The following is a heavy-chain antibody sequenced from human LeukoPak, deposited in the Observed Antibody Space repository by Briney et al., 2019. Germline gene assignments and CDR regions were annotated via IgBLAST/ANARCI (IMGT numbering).Heavy chain of an antibody. CDR3: AFSSDFWSGYYPGAFDI. V-gene: IGHV1-2*02. Sequence: ASVKVSCKAPGYTFTGYYMHWVRQAPGQGLEWMGWINPNSGGTNYAQKFQGRVTMTRDTSISTAYMELSRLRSDDTAVYYCAFSSDFWSGYYPGAFDIWGQGTMVTVSS. CDR1: GYTFTGYY. CDR2: INPNSGGT. J-gene: IGHJ3*02. D-gene: IGHD3-3*01.